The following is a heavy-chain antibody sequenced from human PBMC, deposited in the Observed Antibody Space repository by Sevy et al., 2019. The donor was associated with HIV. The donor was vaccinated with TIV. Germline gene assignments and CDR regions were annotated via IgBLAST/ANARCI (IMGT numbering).Heavy chain of an antibody. V-gene: IGHV4-59*01. CDR2: IYYSGST. CDR3: ARGNVGGYCC. D-gene: IGHD2-21*01. Sequence: SETLSLTCTVSGGSISSYYWSWIRQPPGKGLEWIGYIYYSGSTNYNPSLKSRVTISVDTSKNQFSLKLSSVTAADTVVYYCARGNVGGYCCWGQGTLVTVSS. J-gene: IGHJ4*02. CDR1: GGSISSYY.